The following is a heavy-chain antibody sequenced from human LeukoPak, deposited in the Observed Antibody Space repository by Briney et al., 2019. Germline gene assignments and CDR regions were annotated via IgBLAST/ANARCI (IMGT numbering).Heavy chain of an antibody. V-gene: IGHV1-18*01. J-gene: IGHJ4*02. CDR1: GYTLTELP. CDR3: ARDRYYYDSSGYPRFDY. Sequence: ASVKVSCKVSGYTLTELPMHWVRQAPGQGLEWMGWISAYNGNTNYAQKLQGRVTMTTDTSTSTAYMELRSLRSDDTAVYYCARDRYYYDSSGYPRFDYWGQGTLVTVSS. CDR2: ISAYNGNT. D-gene: IGHD3-22*01.